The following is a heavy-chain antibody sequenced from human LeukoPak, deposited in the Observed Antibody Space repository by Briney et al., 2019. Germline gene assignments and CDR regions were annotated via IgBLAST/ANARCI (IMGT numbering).Heavy chain of an antibody. V-gene: IGHV3-53*01. CDR1: GFTVSSNY. Sequence: GGSLRLSCAASGFTVSSNYMSWVRQAPGKGLEWVSVIYSGGSTYYADSVKGRFTISRDNSKNTLYLQMNSLRAKDTAVYYCARVTPGWFGEFYFDYWGQGTLVTVSS. J-gene: IGHJ4*02. D-gene: IGHD3-10*01. CDR3: ARVTPGWFGEFYFDY. CDR2: IYSGGST.